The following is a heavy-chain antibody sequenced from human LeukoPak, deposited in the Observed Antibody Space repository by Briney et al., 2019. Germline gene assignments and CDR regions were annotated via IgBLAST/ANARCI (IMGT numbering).Heavy chain of an antibody. CDR2: INPSSGGT. CDR3: ARVIIPGYCSSTSCYNYYYYYMDV. D-gene: IGHD2-2*02. J-gene: IGHJ6*03. CDR1: GYTFTGYY. Sequence: GASVKVSCKASGYTFTGYYMHWVRQAPGQGLEWMGWINPSSGGTNYAQKFQGRVTMTRDTSISTAYMELSRLRSDDTAVYYCARVIIPGYCSSTSCYNYYYYYMDVWGKGTTVTVSS. V-gene: IGHV1-2*02.